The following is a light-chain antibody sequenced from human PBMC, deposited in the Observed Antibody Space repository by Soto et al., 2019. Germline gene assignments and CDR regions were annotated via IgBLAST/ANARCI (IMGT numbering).Light chain of an antibody. CDR1: QSLPHSNGYNS. V-gene: IGKV2-28*01. CDR3: MQALQSPLT. J-gene: IGKJ4*01. Sequence: IVMTRSPPSLPVAPGEPASISCRSSQSLPHSNGYNSLDWYLQKPVQSPQLLIYFDSNRASGVPDRFSGSGSDTDFTMKIGRVEAEDVGVYYCMQALQSPLTVGGGTKVDSK. CDR2: FDS.